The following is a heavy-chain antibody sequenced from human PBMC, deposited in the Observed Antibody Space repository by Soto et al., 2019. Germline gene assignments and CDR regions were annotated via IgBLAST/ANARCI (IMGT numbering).Heavy chain of an antibody. CDR3: ARAPAEIMITFGGVLNWFDP. D-gene: IGHD3-16*01. V-gene: IGHV4-39*01. Sequence: PSETLSLTCTVSGGSISSSSYYWGWIRQPPGKGLEWIGSIYYSGSTYYNPSLKSRVTISVDTSKNQFSLKLSSVTAADTAVYYCARAPAEIMITFGGVLNWFDPWGQGTLVTVSS. J-gene: IGHJ5*02. CDR1: GGSISSSSYY. CDR2: IYYSGST.